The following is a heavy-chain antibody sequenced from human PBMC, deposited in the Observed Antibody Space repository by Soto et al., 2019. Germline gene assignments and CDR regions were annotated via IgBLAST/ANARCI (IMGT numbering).Heavy chain of an antibody. J-gene: IGHJ4*02. CDR2: ISGSGGST. CDR1: GFTFSSYA. V-gene: IGHV3-23*01. CDR3: AKDRGLVSYVFDY. D-gene: IGHD3-10*02. Sequence: GGSLRLSCAASGFTFSSYAMGWVRQAPGKGLEWVSAISGSGGSTYYADSVKGRLTISRDNSKNTLYLQMNSLRAEDTAVYYCAKDRGLVSYVFDYWGQGTLVTVSS.